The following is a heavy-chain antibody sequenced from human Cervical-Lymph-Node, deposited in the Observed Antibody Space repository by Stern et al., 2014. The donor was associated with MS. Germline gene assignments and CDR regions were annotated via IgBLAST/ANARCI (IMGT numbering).Heavy chain of an antibody. CDR1: GYTFTTYY. CDR3: ARGVDYGGNFFDY. CDR2: INPSSGTT. J-gene: IGHJ4*02. D-gene: IGHD4-23*01. V-gene: IGHV1-46*01. Sequence: MQLVESGADVKKPGASVTVSCKASGYTFTTYYINWARQAPGEGLQWMGIINPSSGTTTYAQKFLGRVTMTTDTSTNTVYLELSRLRSDDTAVYYCARGVDYGGNFFDYWGQGTLVTVSS.